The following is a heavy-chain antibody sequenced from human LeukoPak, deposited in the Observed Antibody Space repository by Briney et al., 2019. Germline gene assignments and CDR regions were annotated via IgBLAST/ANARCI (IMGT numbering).Heavy chain of an antibody. Sequence: PGGSLRLSCAASGFTFSDYYMSWIRQAPGKGLEWVAYTSSSGSNIYYADSVKGRFTISRDNAKNSLYLQMSSLRAEDTAVYYCARLDDYYFDYWGQGTLVTVSS. D-gene: IGHD3-3*01. CDR2: TSSSGSNI. CDR1: GFTFSDYY. V-gene: IGHV3-11*01. CDR3: ARLDDYYFDY. J-gene: IGHJ4*02.